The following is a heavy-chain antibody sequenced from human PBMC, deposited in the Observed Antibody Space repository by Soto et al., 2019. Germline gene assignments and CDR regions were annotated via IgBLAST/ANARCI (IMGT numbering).Heavy chain of an antibody. CDR3: ARRSGSSGYLYYFDY. CDR1: GYSFTSYW. Sequence: GESLKISCKGSGYSFTSYWIGWVRQMPGKGLEWMGIIYPGDSDTRYSPSFQGQVTISADKSISTAYLQWSSLKASDTAMYYCARRSGSSGYLYYFDYWGQGTLVTAPQ. CDR2: IYPGDSDT. V-gene: IGHV5-51*01. D-gene: IGHD3-22*01. J-gene: IGHJ4*02.